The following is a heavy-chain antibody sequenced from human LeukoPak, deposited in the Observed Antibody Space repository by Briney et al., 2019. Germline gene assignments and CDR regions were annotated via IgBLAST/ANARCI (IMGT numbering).Heavy chain of an antibody. CDR2: ISGSGGST. CDR1: RFTFSSYA. J-gene: IGHJ6*02. CDR3: AKKYCSSTSCYAYYYYGMDV. Sequence: GGSLRLSCAASRFTFSSYAMSWVRQAPGKGLEWVSAISGSGGSTYYADSVKGRFTISRDNSKNTLYLQMNSLRAEDTAVYYCAKKYCSSTSCYAYYYYGMDVWGQGTTVTVSS. D-gene: IGHD2-2*01. V-gene: IGHV3-23*01.